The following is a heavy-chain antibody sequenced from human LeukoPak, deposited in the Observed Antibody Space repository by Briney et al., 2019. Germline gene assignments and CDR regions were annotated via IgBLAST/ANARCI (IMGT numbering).Heavy chain of an antibody. CDR2: ISAYNGNT. D-gene: IGHD3-22*01. CDR1: GYTFTSYG. V-gene: IGHV1-18*01. J-gene: IGHJ4*02. Sequence: ASVKVSCKASGYTFTSYGISWVRQAPGQGLEWMGWISAYNGNTNYAQKLQGRVTMTTDTSTSTAYMELRSLRSDDTAVYYCARDVYDSSGYYYLYFDYWGQGTLVTVSS. CDR3: ARDVYDSSGYYYLYFDY.